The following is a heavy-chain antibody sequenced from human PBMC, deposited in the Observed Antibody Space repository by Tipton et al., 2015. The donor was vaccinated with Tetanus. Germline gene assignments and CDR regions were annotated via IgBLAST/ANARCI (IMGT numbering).Heavy chain of an antibody. CDR2: IYPGDSST. J-gene: IGHJ4*02. Sequence: QLVQSGAEVKKPGESLKISCQASGHTFTNAWIGWVRQMPGKGLEWMGVIYPGDSSTIYSPSFQGLVTISVDKSINTTYLRWTSLKASDSAMYYCARQKGYWGQGTLVTVSS. CDR1: GHTFTNAW. CDR3: ARQKGY. V-gene: IGHV5-51*01.